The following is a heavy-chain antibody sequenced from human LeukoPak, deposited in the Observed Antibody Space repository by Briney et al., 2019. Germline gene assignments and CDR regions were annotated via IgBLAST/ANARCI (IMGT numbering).Heavy chain of an antibody. J-gene: IGHJ4*02. CDR3: ARTGAVAGPIDY. CDR2: IRYDESDK. Sequence: GGSLRLSCATSGFTFSHYGMHWVRQAPGRGLDWVAHIRYDESDKYYADSVKGRFTISRDNAKNSLYLQMNSLRAEDTAVNYCARTGAVAGPIDYWGQGTLVTVSS. V-gene: IGHV3-33*01. CDR1: GFTFSHYG. D-gene: IGHD6-19*01.